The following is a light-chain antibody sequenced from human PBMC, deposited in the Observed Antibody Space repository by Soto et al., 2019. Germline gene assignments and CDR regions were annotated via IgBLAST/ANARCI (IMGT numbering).Light chain of an antibody. CDR2: AAS. V-gene: IGKV1-33*01. Sequence: DIQMTQSPSSLSASVGDRVTITCQASQDISNYLNWYQQKPGKAPKLLIYAASNLETGVPSRFSGSGAGTDFTFTISSLQPEDIATYYCQQYDKLPITFGQGTRLEIK. J-gene: IGKJ5*01. CDR1: QDISNY. CDR3: QQYDKLPIT.